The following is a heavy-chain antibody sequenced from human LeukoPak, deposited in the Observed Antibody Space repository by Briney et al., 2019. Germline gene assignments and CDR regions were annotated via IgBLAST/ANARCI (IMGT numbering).Heavy chain of an antibody. D-gene: IGHD5-18*01. V-gene: IGHV4-34*01. Sequence: SETLSLTCAVYGGSFSGYYWSWIRQPPGKGLNWIGEINHSGSTNYNPSLKSRVTISVDTSKNQFSLKLSSVTAADTAVYYCARGQEGYSYGYDFDYWGQGTLVTVSS. CDR3: ARGQEGYSYGYDFDY. CDR1: GGSFSGYY. CDR2: INHSGST. J-gene: IGHJ4*02.